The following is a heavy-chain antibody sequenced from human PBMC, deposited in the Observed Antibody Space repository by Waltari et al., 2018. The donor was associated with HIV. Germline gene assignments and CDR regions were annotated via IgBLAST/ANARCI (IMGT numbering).Heavy chain of an antibody. Sequence: QVQLQESGPGLVKPSETLSLTCTVPESYIHTDNYWGWIRRPPGKGLEWLGSASHSGGTFHNGSLQSRVTISVARSKNQFSLKMNSVSAADTAVYYWARAGVVPALFDLWGRGTLVTVSS. V-gene: IGHV4-38-2*02. CDR1: ESYIHTDNY. CDR3: ARAGVVPALFDL. CDR2: ASHSGGT. D-gene: IGHD3-3*01. J-gene: IGHJ2*01.